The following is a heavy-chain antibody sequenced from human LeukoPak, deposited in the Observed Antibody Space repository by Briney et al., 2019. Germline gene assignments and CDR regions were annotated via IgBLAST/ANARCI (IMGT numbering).Heavy chain of an antibody. CDR3: AELDSSSPRN. CDR1: GFTFEDYG. V-gene: IGHV3-7*02. Sequence: GGSLRLSCAVAGFTFEDYGMSWVRQAPGKGLEWVANINQDGGEKYYVDSVKGRFTISRDNAKNSLFLQVNSLRAEDTAVYYCAELDSSSPRNWGQGTLVTVSS. D-gene: IGHD6-13*01. CDR2: INQDGGEK. J-gene: IGHJ4*02.